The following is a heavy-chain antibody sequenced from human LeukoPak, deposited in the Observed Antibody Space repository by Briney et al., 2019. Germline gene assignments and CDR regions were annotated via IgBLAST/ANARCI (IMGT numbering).Heavy chain of an antibody. Sequence: GRSLRLSCAASGFTFSSYGMHWVRQAPGKGLEWVAVISYDGSNKYYADSVKGRFTISRDNSKNTLYLQMNSLRAEDTAVYYCAKDLGSTSFWGQGTLVTVSS. D-gene: IGHD2-2*01. CDR3: AKDLGSTSF. CDR1: GFTFSSYG. J-gene: IGHJ4*02. CDR2: ISYDGSNK. V-gene: IGHV3-30*18.